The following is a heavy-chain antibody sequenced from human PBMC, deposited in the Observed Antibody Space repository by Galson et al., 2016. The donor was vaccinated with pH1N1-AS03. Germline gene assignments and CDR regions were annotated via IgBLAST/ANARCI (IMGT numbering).Heavy chain of an antibody. Sequence: SLRLSCAVSGFRFDDYAMHWVRQAPGKGLEWVSSISWNSNKIDYADSVKGRFTISRDTIKDSLYLQMASLRVEDTALYHCVRGEPYYYDRRKYFAFPVWGQGTTVIVSS. J-gene: IGHJ3*01. CDR1: GFRFDDYA. D-gene: IGHD3-3*01. CDR3: VRGEPYYYDRRKYFAFPV. CDR2: ISWNSNKI. V-gene: IGHV3-9*01.